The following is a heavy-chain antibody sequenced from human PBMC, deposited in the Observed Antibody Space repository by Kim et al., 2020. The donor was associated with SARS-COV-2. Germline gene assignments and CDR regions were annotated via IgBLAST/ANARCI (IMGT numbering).Heavy chain of an antibody. V-gene: IGHV4-39*07. D-gene: IGHD6-13*01. Sequence: SYNTSLKSRVTISVDTSKNQVFLKLSSVTAADTAVYYCARVQYSSSWGDYWGQGTLVTVSS. CDR3: ARVQYSSSWGDY. J-gene: IGHJ4*02.